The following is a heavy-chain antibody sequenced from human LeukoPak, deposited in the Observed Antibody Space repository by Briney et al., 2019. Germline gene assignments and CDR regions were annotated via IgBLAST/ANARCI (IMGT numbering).Heavy chain of an antibody. CDR1: DGSISSYY. CDR2: IYYSGST. Sequence: PSETLSLTCTVSDGSISSYYWSWIRQPPGKGLEWIGYIYYSGSTNYNPFLKSRVTISVDTSKNQFSLKLSSVTAADTAVYYCARDKALDYYDSSGFDYWGQGTLVTVSS. V-gene: IGHV4-59*01. J-gene: IGHJ4*02. CDR3: ARDKALDYYDSSGFDY. D-gene: IGHD3-22*01.